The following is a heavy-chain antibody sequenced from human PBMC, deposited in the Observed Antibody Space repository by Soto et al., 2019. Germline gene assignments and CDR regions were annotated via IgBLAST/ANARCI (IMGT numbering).Heavy chain of an antibody. Sequence: ASVKVSCKASGYTFTSYGISWVRQAPGQGPEWMGWISAYNGNTNYAQKLQGRVTMTTDTSTSTAYMELRSLRSDDTAVYYCARYICERTSCSPTHPCDAFDIWGQGTMVTVSS. J-gene: IGHJ3*02. CDR3: ARYICERTSCSPTHPCDAFDI. D-gene: IGHD2-2*01. V-gene: IGHV1-18*01. CDR1: GYTFTSYG. CDR2: ISAYNGNT.